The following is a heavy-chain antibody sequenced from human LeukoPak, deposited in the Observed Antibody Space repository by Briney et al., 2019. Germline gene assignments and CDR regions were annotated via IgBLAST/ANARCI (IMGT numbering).Heavy chain of an antibody. V-gene: IGHV3-74*01. CDR3: ATSPVISRD. Sequence: GGSLRLSCAASGFSFSEYWMHWVRQAPGKGQEWVSRINNDGRRITYADSVKGRFTISRDNAKNTLYLQMNSLRVEDTAVYYCATSPVISRDWGQGTLVTVSS. D-gene: IGHD3-22*01. CDR2: INNDGRRI. J-gene: IGHJ4*02. CDR1: GFSFSEYW.